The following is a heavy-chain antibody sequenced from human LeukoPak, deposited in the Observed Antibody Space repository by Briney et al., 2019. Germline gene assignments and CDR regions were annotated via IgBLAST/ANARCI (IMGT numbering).Heavy chain of an antibody. D-gene: IGHD6-13*01. Sequence: PGGSLRLSCAASGFTFSSYAMRWVRQAPGKGLQCVSAISGSGGSTYYADSVKGRFTISRDNSKNTLYLQMNSLRAEDTAVYYCAKDPVDSSSWTVYDYWGQGTLVTVSS. V-gene: IGHV3-23*01. J-gene: IGHJ4*02. CDR1: GFTFSSYA. CDR3: AKDPVDSSSWTVYDY. CDR2: ISGSGGST.